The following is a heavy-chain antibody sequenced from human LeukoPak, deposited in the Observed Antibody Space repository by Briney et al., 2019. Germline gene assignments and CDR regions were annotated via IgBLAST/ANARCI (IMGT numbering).Heavy chain of an antibody. CDR3: ARGARPDGYNLRIDY. CDR2: INPNSGGT. D-gene: IGHD5-24*01. V-gene: IGHV1-2*06. CDR1: GYTFTTYA. J-gene: IGHJ4*02. Sequence: ASVKVSCKASGYTFTTYAISWVRQAPGQGLEWMGRINPNSGGTNYAQKFQGRVTMTRATSISTAYMELSRLRSADTAVYYCARGARPDGYNLRIDYWGQGTLVTVSS.